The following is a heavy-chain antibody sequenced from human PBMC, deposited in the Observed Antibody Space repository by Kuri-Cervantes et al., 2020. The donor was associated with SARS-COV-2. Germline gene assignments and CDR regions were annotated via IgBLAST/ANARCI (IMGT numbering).Heavy chain of an antibody. V-gene: IGHV4-39*01. CDR1: GASITSSSYY. CDR3: VTSLPRSGWDGEDAFDI. CDR2: IYNSGST. D-gene: IGHD6-19*01. J-gene: IGHJ3*02. Sequence: SETLSLTCTVSGASITSSSYYWGWIRQPTGKGLEWIVNIYNSGSTYYNPSLKSRVTISVDTSKKQFSLKLSSVTAADTAMYYCVTSLPRSGWDGEDAFDIWGQGTMVTVSS.